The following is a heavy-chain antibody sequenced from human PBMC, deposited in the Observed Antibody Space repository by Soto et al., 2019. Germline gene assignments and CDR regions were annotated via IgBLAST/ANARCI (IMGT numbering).Heavy chain of an antibody. CDR1: GGGNLRDYR. CDR3: ARAGDGYNFGAVH. D-gene: IGHD2-21*01. V-gene: IGHV1-69*01. J-gene: IGHJ4*02. CDR2: IIPKLGSA. Sequence: QVQLVQSGAEVKKPGSSVQVSCKASGGGNLRDYRTTWVRQAPGQGLEWMGGIIPKLGSANYAQNFQGRVTITADESTRTVYMELRSPRSEETAVYYCARAGDGYNFGAVHWGQGTPVTVSS.